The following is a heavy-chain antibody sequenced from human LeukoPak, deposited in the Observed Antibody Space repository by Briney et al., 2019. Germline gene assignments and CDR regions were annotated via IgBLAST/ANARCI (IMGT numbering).Heavy chain of an antibody. Sequence: GGSLRLSCAASRFTFSTYAMSWVRQAPGKGLERVSAISGSGGSTYYADSVKGRFTISRDNSKNTLYLQMSSLRAEDTAVYYCAKERTQTTSFDYWGQGTLVTVSS. CDR2: ISGSGGST. CDR3: AKERTQTTSFDY. D-gene: IGHD2/OR15-2a*01. J-gene: IGHJ4*02. CDR1: RFTFSTYA. V-gene: IGHV3-23*01.